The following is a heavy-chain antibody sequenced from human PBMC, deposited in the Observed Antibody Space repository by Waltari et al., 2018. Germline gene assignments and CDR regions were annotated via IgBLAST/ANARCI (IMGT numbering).Heavy chain of an antibody. D-gene: IGHD2-21*01. Sequence: QVQLQESGPGLVKPSETLSLTCAVSGGSISGGYGWSWIRQPTGKGRGRNGYIYGSSGCTNSNPSLTYRVTISKVTSKNQFSLRLTSVTASDTAVYYCARPADWRSRFDVWGPGVLVTVSS. CDR2: IYGSSGCT. CDR3: ARPADWRSRFDV. J-gene: IGHJ5*02. V-gene: IGHV4-38-2*01. CDR1: GGSISGGYG.